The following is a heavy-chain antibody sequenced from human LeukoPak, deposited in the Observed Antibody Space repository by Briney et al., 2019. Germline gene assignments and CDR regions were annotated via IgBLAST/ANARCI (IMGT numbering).Heavy chain of an antibody. CDR1: GFTFSSYW. V-gene: IGHV3-7*01. CDR3: ARDLHYYGSGSYGY. Sequence: PGGSLRLSCAASGFTFSSYWMSWVRQAPGKGLEWVANIKQDGSEKYYVDSVKGRFTISRDNAKNSLYLQMNSLRAEDTAVYYCARDLHYYGSGSYGYWGQGTLVTVSS. J-gene: IGHJ4*02. D-gene: IGHD3-10*01. CDR2: IKQDGSEK.